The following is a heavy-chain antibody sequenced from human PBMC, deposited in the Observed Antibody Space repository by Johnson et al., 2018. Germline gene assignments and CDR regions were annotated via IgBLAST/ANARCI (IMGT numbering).Heavy chain of an antibody. CDR3: ARTGYTSTWYAEYFHH. CDR1: GGSINSHNYY. J-gene: IGHJ1*01. CDR2: VYYRGST. D-gene: IGHD6-13*01. V-gene: IGHV4-39*01. Sequence: VQLVETGPGLVKPSETLSLTCSVSGGSINSHNYYWGWIRQPPGKGLEWIGSVYYRGSTHYNPSLKSRVTIPVDTSKNQLSLKLDSVTAADTAVYYCARTGYTSTWYAEYFHHWGQGTLVTVSS.